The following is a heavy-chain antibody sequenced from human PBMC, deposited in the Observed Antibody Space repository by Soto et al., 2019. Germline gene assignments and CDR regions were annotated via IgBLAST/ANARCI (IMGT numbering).Heavy chain of an antibody. D-gene: IGHD3-10*01. V-gene: IGHV4-34*01. CDR1: GGSFSGYY. Sequence: QVQLQQWGAGLLKPSETLSLTCAVYGGSFSGYYWSWIRQPPGKGLEWIGEINHSGSTNYNPSLKSPVTISVDTSKNQFSLKLSSVTAADTAVYYCARYGSGSYYRSYYYMDVWGKGTTVTVSS. J-gene: IGHJ6*03. CDR2: INHSGST. CDR3: ARYGSGSYYRSYYYMDV.